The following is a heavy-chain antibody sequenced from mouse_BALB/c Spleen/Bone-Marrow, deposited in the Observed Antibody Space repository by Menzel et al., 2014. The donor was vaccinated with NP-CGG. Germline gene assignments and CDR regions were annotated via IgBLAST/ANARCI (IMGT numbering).Heavy chain of an antibody. J-gene: IGHJ3*01. Sequence: VQLKESGAEPVKPGASVKLSCTASGFNIKDTYMHWVKQRPEQGLEWIGRIDPANGNTKYDPKFQGKATITADTSSNTAHLHLSSLTSEDTAVYYCANDWFAYWGQGTLVTVSA. V-gene: IGHV14-3*02. D-gene: IGHD2-3*01. CDR3: ANDWFAY. CDR2: IDPANGNT. CDR1: GFNIKDTY.